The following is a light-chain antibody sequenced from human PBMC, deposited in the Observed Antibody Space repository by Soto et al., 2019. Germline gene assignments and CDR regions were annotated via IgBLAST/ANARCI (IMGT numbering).Light chain of an antibody. J-gene: IGKJ1*01. CDR3: LQHNTYPLT. V-gene: IGKV1-17*01. CDR1: QGIRND. Sequence: DSQMTQFPSSLSASVGDGVTITCRASQGIRNDLGWYQQKPGKAPKRLIYAASSLQSGVPSRFSGSGSGTEFTLAISSLQPEDSAAFYCLQHNTYPLTFGQGSKVETK. CDR2: AAS.